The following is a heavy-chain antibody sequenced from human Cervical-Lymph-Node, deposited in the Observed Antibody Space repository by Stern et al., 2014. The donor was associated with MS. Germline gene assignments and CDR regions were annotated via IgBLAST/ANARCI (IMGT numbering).Heavy chain of an antibody. CDR2: IAWDDDK. CDR1: GFSLSTSGMC. D-gene: IGHD6-19*01. V-gene: IGHV2-70*01. CDR3: ARILAGTTYYYYGMDV. Sequence: QVTLKESGPALVKPTQTLTLTCTFSGFSLSTSGMCVSWIRQPPGKALEWLPLIAWDDDKYYSTSLKTRLTISKDTSKNQVVLTMTNMDPVDTATYYCARILAGTTYYYYGMDVWGQGTTVTVSS. J-gene: IGHJ6*02.